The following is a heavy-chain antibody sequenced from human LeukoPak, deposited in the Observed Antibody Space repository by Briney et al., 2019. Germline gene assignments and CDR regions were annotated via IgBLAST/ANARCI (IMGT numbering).Heavy chain of an antibody. CDR2: ISYDGSNK. CDR1: GFTFSSYA. J-gene: IGHJ6*02. V-gene: IGHV3-30-3*01. CDR3: AKDEQWLVRHYYGMDV. Sequence: GGSLRLSCAASGFTFSSYAMHWVRQAPGKGLEWVAVISYDGSNKYYADSVKGRFTISRDNSKNTLYLQMNSLRAEDTAVYYCAKDEQWLVRHYYGMDVWGQGTTVTVSS. D-gene: IGHD6-19*01.